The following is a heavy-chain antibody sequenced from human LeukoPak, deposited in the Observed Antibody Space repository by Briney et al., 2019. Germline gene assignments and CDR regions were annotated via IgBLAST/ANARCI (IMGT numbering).Heavy chain of an antibody. CDR3: ARLVLDGPFDY. CDR1: GDSVSISSYY. D-gene: IGHD5-24*01. Sequence: SETLSLTCTVSGDSVSISSYYWSWIRQPPGKGLEWIGSIYYGGSTYYNPSLKSRVTISVDTSKNQFSLKLSSVTAADTAVYYCARLVLDGPFDYWGQGTLVPVSS. CDR2: IYYGGST. V-gene: IGHV4-39*01. J-gene: IGHJ4*02.